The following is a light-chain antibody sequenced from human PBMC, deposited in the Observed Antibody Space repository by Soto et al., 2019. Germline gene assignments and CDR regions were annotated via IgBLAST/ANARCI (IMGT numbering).Light chain of an antibody. CDR2: AAS. V-gene: IGKV1-39*01. J-gene: IGKJ5*01. CDR3: QQNYSTPFT. CDR1: QGISSY. Sequence: IQLTQSPSSLSASVGDRVTLPCLASQGISSYLAWYQQKPGKAPKLLIYAASTLQSGVPSRFSGSGSGTEFTLTISSLQPEDFATYYCQQNYSTPFTFGQGTRLEIK.